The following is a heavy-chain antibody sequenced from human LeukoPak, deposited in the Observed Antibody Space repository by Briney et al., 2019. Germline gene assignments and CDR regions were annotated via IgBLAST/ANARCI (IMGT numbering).Heavy chain of an antibody. CDR3: ARVPAYCGGDCYSLYYYGMDV. CDR2: IYYSGST. D-gene: IGHD2-21*02. CDR1: GGSISSSSYY. V-gene: IGHV4-39*07. J-gene: IGHJ6*02. Sequence: MTSETLSLTCTVSGGSISSSSYYWGWIRQPPGKGLEWIGSIYYSGSTYYNPSLKSRVTISVDTSKNQFSLKLSSVTAADTAVYYCARVPAYCGGDCYSLYYYGMDVWGQGTTVTVSS.